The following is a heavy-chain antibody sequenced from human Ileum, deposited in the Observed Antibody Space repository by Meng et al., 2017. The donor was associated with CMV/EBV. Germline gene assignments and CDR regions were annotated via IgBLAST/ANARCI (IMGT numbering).Heavy chain of an antibody. CDR2: IRYDGSDK. J-gene: IGHJ6*02. V-gene: IGHV3-30*02. CDR3: AKDREMQTYMYYGMDV. D-gene: IGHD3-10*01. Sequence: GESLKISCVASGFTFNHYGMHWVRQAPGKGLEWVAFIRYDGSDKWHAESVKGRFTISRDNSNNTSYLEMNRLRAEDTAVYYCAKDREMQTYMYYGMDVWGQGTTVTVSS. CDR1: GFTFNHYG.